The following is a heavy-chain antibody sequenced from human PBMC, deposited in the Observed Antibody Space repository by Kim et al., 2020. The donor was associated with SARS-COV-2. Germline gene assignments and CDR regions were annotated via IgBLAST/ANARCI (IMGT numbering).Heavy chain of an antibody. V-gene: IGHV3-30*02. CDR3: AKDSSVLWFGELGYYFDY. D-gene: IGHD3-10*01. Sequence: GRFTISRDNSKNTLYLQMNSLRAEDTAVYYCAKDSSVLWFGELGYYFDYWGQGTLVTVSS. J-gene: IGHJ4*02.